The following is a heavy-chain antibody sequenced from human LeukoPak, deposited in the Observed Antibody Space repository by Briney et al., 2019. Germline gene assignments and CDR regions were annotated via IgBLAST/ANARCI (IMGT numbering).Heavy chain of an antibody. CDR3: ARGLQENLAWLTAFSAFDI. J-gene: IGHJ3*02. V-gene: IGHV1-18*01. Sequence: GASVKVSCKTSGYTFTSYGISWVRQAPGQGLEWMGWINAYNGNTNYAQKVQGRVTMTTDTSTSTAYMELRSLRSDDTAVYYCARGLQENLAWLTAFSAFDIWGQGTMVTVSS. D-gene: IGHD6-19*01. CDR1: GYTFTSYG. CDR2: INAYNGNT.